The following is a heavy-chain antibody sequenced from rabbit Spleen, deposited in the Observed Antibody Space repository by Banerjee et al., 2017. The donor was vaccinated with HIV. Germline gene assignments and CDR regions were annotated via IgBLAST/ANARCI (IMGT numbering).Heavy chain of an antibody. D-gene: IGHD1-1*01. V-gene: IGHV1S40*01. CDR1: GIDFSSSYY. CDR3: ARDTSTSFSTYGMDL. Sequence: QSLEESGGGLVKPGASQTLTCTASGIDFSSSYYMYWVRQAPGRGLEWIACINTATGKPVYATWAKGRFTISKTSSTTVTLQIASLTAADTATYFCARDTSTSFSTYGMDLWGPGTLVTVS. J-gene: IGHJ6*01. CDR2: INTATGKP.